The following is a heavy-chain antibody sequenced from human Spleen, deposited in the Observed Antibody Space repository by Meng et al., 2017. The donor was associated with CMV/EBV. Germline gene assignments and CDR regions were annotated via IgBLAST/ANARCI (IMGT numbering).Heavy chain of an antibody. CDR3: ARQNMVGATLPAFDI. J-gene: IGHJ3*02. D-gene: IGHD1-26*01. CDR2: IYPGDSDT. CDR1: GYIFTNYY. V-gene: IGHV5-51*01. Sequence: ESLKISCQVSGYIFTNYYIAWVRQMPGKGLEWMGIIYPGDSDTRYSPSFQGQVTISADKSTNTAYLQWNSLKASDTAMYYCARQNMVGATLPAFDIWGQGTMVTVSS.